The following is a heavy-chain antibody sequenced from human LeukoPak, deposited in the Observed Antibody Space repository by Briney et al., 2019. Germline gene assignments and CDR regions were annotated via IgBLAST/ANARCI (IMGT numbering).Heavy chain of an antibody. J-gene: IGHJ6*04. CDR1: GYTLTELS. CDR3: ATDLEGSGSSGRYYYYGMDV. Sequence: ASVKVSCKVSGYTLTELSMHWLRQAPGKGLEWMGGFDPEDCETIYAQKFQGRVTMTEDTSTDTAYMELSSLRSEDTAVYYCATDLEGSGSSGRYYYYGMDVWGKGTTVTVSS. V-gene: IGHV1-24*01. CDR2: FDPEDCET. D-gene: IGHD3-10*01.